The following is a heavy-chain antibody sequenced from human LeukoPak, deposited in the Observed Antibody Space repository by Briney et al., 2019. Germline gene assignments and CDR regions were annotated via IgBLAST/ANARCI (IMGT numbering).Heavy chain of an antibody. CDR1: GFTFSTYD. CDR2: ISYDGTNK. V-gene: IGHV3-30*18. D-gene: IGHD1-1*01. Sequence: PGGSLRLSCAASGFTFSTYDMHWVRQAPGKGLEWVAVISYDGTNKYYADSVKGRFAISRDNSKNTLYLQMNSLRAEDTAVFYCAKSVLNSHQIDYWGQGTLVTVSS. J-gene: IGHJ4*02. CDR3: AKSVLNSHQIDY.